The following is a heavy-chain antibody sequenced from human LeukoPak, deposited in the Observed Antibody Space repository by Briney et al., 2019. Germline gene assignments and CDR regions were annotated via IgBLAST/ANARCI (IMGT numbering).Heavy chain of an antibody. D-gene: IGHD3-9*01. CDR2: IRSKGYGGTA. CDR1: GFTFGDYS. Sequence: GGSLRLSCTTSGFTFGDYSMNWFRQAPGKGLEWVGFIRSKGYGGTAEYAASVKGRFTISRDDSNSIAYLQMDSLKTEDTAVYYCTREIRYFDWFQADYWGQGTLVTVSS. V-gene: IGHV3-49*03. CDR3: TREIRYFDWFQADY. J-gene: IGHJ4*02.